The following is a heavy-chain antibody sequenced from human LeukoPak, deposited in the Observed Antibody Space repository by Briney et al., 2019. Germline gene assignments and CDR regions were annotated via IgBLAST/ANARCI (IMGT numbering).Heavy chain of an antibody. V-gene: IGHV1-2*02. CDR1: GYTFTVYY. Sequence: ASVTVSCKASGYTFTVYYMHWVRQAPGQGLEWMGWINPNSGGTNYAQKFQGRVTMTRDTSISTAYMELSRLRSDDTAAYYCARDQRWVVATIKGYYFDYWGQGTLVTVSS. J-gene: IGHJ4*02. D-gene: IGHD5-12*01. CDR3: ARDQRWVVATIKGYYFDY. CDR2: INPNSGGT.